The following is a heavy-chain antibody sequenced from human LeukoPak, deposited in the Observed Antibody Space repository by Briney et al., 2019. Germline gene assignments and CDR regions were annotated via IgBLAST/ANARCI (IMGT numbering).Heavy chain of an antibody. J-gene: IGHJ3*02. CDR3: AKRIGYYYDSSGYYYASLVDAFDI. CDR1: GFTFSSYR. CDR2: INQDGSEK. V-gene: IGHV3-7*03. Sequence: PGGSLRLSCAASGFTFSSYRMSWVRQAPGKGLEWVANINQDGSEKDYVDSVKGRFTISRDNSKNTLYLQMNSLRAEDTAVYYCAKRIGYYYDSSGYYYASLVDAFDIWGQGTMVTVSS. D-gene: IGHD3-22*01.